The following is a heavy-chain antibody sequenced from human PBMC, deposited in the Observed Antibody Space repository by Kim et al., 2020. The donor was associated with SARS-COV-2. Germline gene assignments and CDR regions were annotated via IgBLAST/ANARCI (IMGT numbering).Heavy chain of an antibody. CDR3: ARGGGRITIVGVVEYYYYGMEV. CDR1: GGSFSGYY. J-gene: IGHJ6*02. Sequence: SETLSLTCAVYGGSFSGYYCSWIRQLPVKGLEWIGEINHSGSTNYNPSLKSRVTISVDTSKNQFSLKLSSVTAADTAVYYCARGGGRITIVGVVEYYYYGMEVWGQGTTVTVSS. CDR2: INHSGST. D-gene: IGHD3-3*01. V-gene: IGHV4-34*01.